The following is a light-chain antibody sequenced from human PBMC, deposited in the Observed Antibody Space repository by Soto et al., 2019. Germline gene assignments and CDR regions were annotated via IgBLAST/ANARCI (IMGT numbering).Light chain of an antibody. J-gene: IGLJ1*01. Sequence: QSALTQPASVSGSPGQSITISCTGTSSDVCGYNYVSWYQQHPGKAPKLMIYDVSNRPSGVSNRFSGSKSGNTASLTISGLQAEDEADYYCSSYTSSSTLLYVFGTGTKSPS. CDR2: DVS. CDR3: SSYTSSSTLLYV. V-gene: IGLV2-14*01. CDR1: SSDVCGYNY.